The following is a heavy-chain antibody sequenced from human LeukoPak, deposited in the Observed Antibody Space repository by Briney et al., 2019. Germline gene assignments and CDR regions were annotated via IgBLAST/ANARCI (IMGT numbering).Heavy chain of an antibody. D-gene: IGHD6-19*01. Sequence: PGGSLRLSCAASGFTLSSYWMSWVRQAPGKGLEWVANIKQDGSEKYYVDSVKGRFTISRDNAKNSLYLQMNSLRAEDTAVYYCARDYSSGWYEAFDIWGQGTMVTVSS. J-gene: IGHJ3*02. CDR3: ARDYSSGWYEAFDI. CDR2: IKQDGSEK. V-gene: IGHV3-7*01. CDR1: GFTLSSYW.